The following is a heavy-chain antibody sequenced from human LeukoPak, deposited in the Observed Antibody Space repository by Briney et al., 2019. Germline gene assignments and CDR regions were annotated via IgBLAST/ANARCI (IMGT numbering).Heavy chain of an antibody. CDR3: ANLCRAAAASFDY. CDR2: IRYDGSNK. D-gene: IGHD6-13*01. J-gene: IGHJ4*02. Sequence: PGGSLGLSCAASGFTFSSYGMHWVRQAPGKGLEWVAFIRYDGSNKYYADSVKGRFTISRDNSKNTLYLQMNSLRAEDTAVYYCANLCRAAAASFDYWGQGTLVTVSS. V-gene: IGHV3-30*02. CDR1: GFTFSSYG.